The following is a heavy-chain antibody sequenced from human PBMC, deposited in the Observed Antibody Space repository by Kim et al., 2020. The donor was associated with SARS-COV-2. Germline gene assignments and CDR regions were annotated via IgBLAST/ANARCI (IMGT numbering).Heavy chain of an antibody. V-gene: IGHV4-59*01. CDR3: ARGGPWPDWYFDL. CDR2: IYYSGST. Sequence: SETLSLTCTVSGGSISSYYWSWIRQPPGKGLEWIGYIYYSGSTNYNPSLKSRVTISVDTSKNQFSLKLSSVTAADTAVYYCARGGPWPDWYFDLWGRGTLVTVSS. J-gene: IGHJ2*01. CDR1: GGSISSYY. D-gene: IGHD3-16*01.